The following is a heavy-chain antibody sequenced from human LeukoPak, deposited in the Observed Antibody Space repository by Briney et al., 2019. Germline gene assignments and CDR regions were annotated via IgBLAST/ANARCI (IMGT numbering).Heavy chain of an antibody. CDR2: INPNSGGT. CDR1: GYTFTGYY. D-gene: IGHD3-22*01. CDR3: ARDSTPYYYDSSGYFDY. V-gene: IGHV1-2*02. Sequence: ASVKVSCKASGYTFTGYYMHWVRQAPGQGLEWMGWINPNSGGTNYAQKFQGRVTMTRDTSISTAYIELSRLRSDDTAVYYCARDSTPYYYDSSGYFDYWGQGTLVTVSS. J-gene: IGHJ4*02.